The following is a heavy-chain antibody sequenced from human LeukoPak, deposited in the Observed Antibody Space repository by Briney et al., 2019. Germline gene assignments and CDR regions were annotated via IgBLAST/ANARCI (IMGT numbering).Heavy chain of an antibody. CDR2: IYSGGST. V-gene: IGHV3-53*01. Sequence: GGSLRLSCAASGFTVSTSYMSWVRQAPGKGLEWVSVIYSGGSTYYADSVKGRFIISRDNSKNMLYLQMNSLRAEDTAVYYCARGGYSYGLTYWGQGTLVTVSS. CDR1: GFTVSTSY. CDR3: ARGGYSYGLTY. J-gene: IGHJ4*02. D-gene: IGHD5-18*01.